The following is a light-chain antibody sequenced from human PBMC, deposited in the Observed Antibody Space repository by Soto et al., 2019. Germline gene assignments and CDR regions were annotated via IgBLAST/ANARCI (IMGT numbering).Light chain of an antibody. CDR1: SSNIGLNY. J-gene: IGLJ3*02. Sequence: QSVLTQPPSASGTPGQRVNISCSGGSSNIGLNYVYWYQQLPGTAPKLLIYKIGERPSGVPDRFSGSKSGTSASLAISGLRSEDEAEYFCSVWDNRLSCRVFGEGTKVTVL. CDR2: KIG. V-gene: IGLV1-47*01. CDR3: SVWDNRLSCRV.